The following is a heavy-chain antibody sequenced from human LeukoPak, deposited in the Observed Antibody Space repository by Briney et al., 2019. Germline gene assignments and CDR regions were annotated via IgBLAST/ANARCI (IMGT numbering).Heavy chain of an antibody. CDR3: ARDTSAFLTGYYYMDV. V-gene: IGHV4-34*01. J-gene: IGHJ6*03. D-gene: IGHD6-19*01. CDR2: IHHSGST. Sequence: SETLSLTCTVSGGSISSYYWSWIRQPPGKGLECIGEIHHSGSTNYNPSLKSRVTLSVDTSKNQFSLKLSSVTAADTAVYYCARDTSAFLTGYYYMDVWGKGTTVTVSS. CDR1: GGSISSYY.